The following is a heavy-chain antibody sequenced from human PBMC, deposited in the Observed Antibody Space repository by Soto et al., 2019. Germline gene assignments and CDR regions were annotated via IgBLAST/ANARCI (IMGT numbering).Heavy chain of an antibody. V-gene: IGHV3-30*18. J-gene: IGHJ5*02. CDR2: ISYDGSNK. CDR1: GFTFSSYG. D-gene: IGHD6-13*01. CDR3: GKGMDSSSWNWVDP. Sequence: QVQLVESGGGVVQPGRSLRLSCAGSGFTFSSYGMHWVRQAPGKGLEWVAVISYDGSNKYYADSVKGRFTISRDNSKNTLYLQMNSLRGEDTAVYYCGKGMDSSSWNWVDPWGQGTLVNVSS.